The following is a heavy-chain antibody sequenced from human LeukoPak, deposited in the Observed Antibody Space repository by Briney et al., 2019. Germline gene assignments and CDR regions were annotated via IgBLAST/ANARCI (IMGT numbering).Heavy chain of an antibody. J-gene: IGHJ4*02. Sequence: GRSLRLSCAASGFTFSSYAMHWVRRAPGKGLEWVAVISYDGSNKYYADSVKGRFTISRDNSKNTLYLQMNSLRAEDTAVYYCARDYYDSSSHYHACGYWGQGTLVTVSS. D-gene: IGHD3-22*01. CDR1: GFTFSSYA. CDR3: ARDYYDSSSHYHACGY. CDR2: ISYDGSNK. V-gene: IGHV3-30*04.